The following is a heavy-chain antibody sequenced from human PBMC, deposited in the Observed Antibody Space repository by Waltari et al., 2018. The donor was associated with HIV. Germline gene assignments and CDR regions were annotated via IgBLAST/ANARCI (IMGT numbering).Heavy chain of an antibody. D-gene: IGHD4-17*01. CDR3: ARGTVTSRYFQH. J-gene: IGHJ1*01. V-gene: IGHV4-34*01. CDR2: INHSGST. Sequence: QVQLQQWGAGLLKPSETLSLTCAVYGGSFRGYYWCWLRQPPGQGLEWIGEINHSGSTNYNPSLKSRVTISVDTSKNQFSLKLSSVTAADTAVYYCARGTVTSRYFQHWGQGTLVTVSS. CDR1: GGSFRGYY.